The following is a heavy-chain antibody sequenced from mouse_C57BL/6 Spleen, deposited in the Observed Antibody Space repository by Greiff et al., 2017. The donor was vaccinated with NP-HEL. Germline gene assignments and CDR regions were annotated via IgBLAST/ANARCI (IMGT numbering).Heavy chain of an antibody. Sequence: EVKLVESGGGLVKPGGSLKLSCAASGFTFSSYTMSWVRQTPEKRLEWVATISGGGGNTYYPDSVKGRFTISRDNAKNTLYLQMSSLRSEDTALYYCARCYGSSYAWFAYWGQGTLVTVSA. J-gene: IGHJ3*01. CDR3: ARCYGSSYAWFAY. CDR1: GFTFSSYT. CDR2: ISGGGGNT. D-gene: IGHD1-1*01. V-gene: IGHV5-9*01.